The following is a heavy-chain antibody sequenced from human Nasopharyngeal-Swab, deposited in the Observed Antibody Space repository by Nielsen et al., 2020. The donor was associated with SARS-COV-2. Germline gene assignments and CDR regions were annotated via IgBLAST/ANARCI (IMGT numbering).Heavy chain of an antibody. D-gene: IGHD4-17*01. J-gene: IGHJ4*02. CDR3: AKGVGYGDTGCFDE. CDR1: GFTYSTYA. Sequence: GGSLRLSCVASGFTYSTYAMSWVRLAPGKGLEWVSGISGSGDNTYYADSVMGWFTISRDNAMETLYLQMNSLRLDDTAVYYCAKGVGYGDTGCFDEWGQGTLVTASS. V-gene: IGHV3-23*01. CDR2: ISGSGDNT.